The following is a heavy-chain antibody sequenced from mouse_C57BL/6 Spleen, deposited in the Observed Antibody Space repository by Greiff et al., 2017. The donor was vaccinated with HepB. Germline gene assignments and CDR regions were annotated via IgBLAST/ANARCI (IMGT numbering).Heavy chain of an antibody. CDR1: GYTFTSYW. V-gene: IGHV1-72*01. Sequence: QVQLQQPGAELVKPGASVKLSCKASGYTFTSYWMHWVKQRPGRSLEWIGRIDPNSGGTKYNEKFKSKATLTVDKASSTAYMQLSSLTSEDSAVYYCAGPLEYGSSDVGDFDVWGKGTTVTVSS. CDR3: AGPLEYGSSDVGDFDV. CDR2: IDPNSGGT. D-gene: IGHD1-1*01. J-gene: IGHJ1*03.